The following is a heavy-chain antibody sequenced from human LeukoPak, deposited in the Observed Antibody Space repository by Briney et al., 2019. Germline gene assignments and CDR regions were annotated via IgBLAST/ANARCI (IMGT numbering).Heavy chain of an antibody. Sequence: GGSLRLSCTASGFTFNSYAMNWVRQAPGKGLEWVSTIRGSGGSTYTADSVKGRFTISRDNSKNTLYLQMNSLRAEDTAVYYCAREGQQIGFDYWGQGTLVTVPS. D-gene: IGHD6-13*01. CDR2: IRGSGGST. V-gene: IGHV3-23*01. J-gene: IGHJ4*02. CDR1: GFTFNSYA. CDR3: AREGQQIGFDY.